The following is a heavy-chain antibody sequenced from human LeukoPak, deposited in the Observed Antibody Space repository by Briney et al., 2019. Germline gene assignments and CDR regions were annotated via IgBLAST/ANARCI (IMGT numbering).Heavy chain of an antibody. CDR3: ARDRSKDYYDSSGPLEAFDY. V-gene: IGHV1-46*01. Sequence: GASVKVSCKASGYTFTSYYMHWVRQAPGQGLEWMGIINPSGGSTSYAQKSQGRVTMTRDTSTSTVYMELSSLRSEDTAVYYCARDRSKDYYDSSGPLEAFDYWGQGTLVTVSS. J-gene: IGHJ4*02. CDR2: INPSGGST. D-gene: IGHD3-22*01. CDR1: GYTFTSYY.